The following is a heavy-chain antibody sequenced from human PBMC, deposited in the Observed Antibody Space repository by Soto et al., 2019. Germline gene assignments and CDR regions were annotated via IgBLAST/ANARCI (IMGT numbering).Heavy chain of an antibody. D-gene: IGHD1-1*01. CDR2: ISAHNDNT. J-gene: IGHJ4*02. Sequence: QVNLVQSGAEVRKPGATVKVSCQGYGYTFTSYGIAWVRQAPGQGLEWMGWISAHNDNTNYAQKAQGRVTVTRDTSTSTAYMELRNLRSDDTAVYYCARGRYGDYWGQGALVTVSS. V-gene: IGHV1-18*01. CDR3: ARGRYGDY. CDR1: GYTFTSYG.